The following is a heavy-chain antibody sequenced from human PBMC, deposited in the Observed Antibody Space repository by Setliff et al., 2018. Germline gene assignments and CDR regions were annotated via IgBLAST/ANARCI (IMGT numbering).Heavy chain of an antibody. CDR3: ASIDWGVDFFHTDV. CDR2: INPDGSIT. V-gene: IGHV3-74*01. J-gene: IGHJ6*03. CDR1: GFTFSRYW. Sequence: PGESLKISCAASGFTFSRYWMYWVRQVPGKGLVWVSRINPDGSITNYAYSVRGRFTISRDNAKNTLYLQMNSLRAEDTAVYFCASIDWGVDFFHTDVWGKGTSVTVSS. D-gene: IGHD7-27*01.